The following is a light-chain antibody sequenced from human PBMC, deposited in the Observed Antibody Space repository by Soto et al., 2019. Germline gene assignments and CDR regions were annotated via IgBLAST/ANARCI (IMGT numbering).Light chain of an antibody. CDR3: QQRSNWPIT. CDR1: QSVSSY. CDR2: DAS. J-gene: IGKJ5*01. Sequence: EIVLTQSPATLSLSPGERATLSCRASQSVSSYFAGYQQKPGQAPRLLIYDASNRATGIPARLSGSESGTEFTLTISSLEPEDCAVYYCQQRSNWPITCGEGTRLEIK. V-gene: IGKV3-11*01.